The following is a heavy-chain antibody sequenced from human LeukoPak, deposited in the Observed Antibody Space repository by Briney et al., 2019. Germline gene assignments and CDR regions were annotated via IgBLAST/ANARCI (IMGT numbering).Heavy chain of an antibody. CDR1: GGSISSYY. D-gene: IGHD2/OR15-2a*01. V-gene: IGHV4-59*08. CDR3: AGHHPRNTVDF. Sequence: PSETLSLTCTVSGGSISSYYWSWIRQPPGKGLEWIAYISDIGSINYNPPLKSRDTISLDTSKNQFSLKLSSVTAADTAVYYCAGHHPRNTVDFWGQGTLVTVSS. CDR2: ISDIGSI. J-gene: IGHJ4*02.